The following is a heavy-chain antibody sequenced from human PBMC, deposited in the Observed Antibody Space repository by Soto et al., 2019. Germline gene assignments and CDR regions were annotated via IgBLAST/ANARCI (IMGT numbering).Heavy chain of an antibody. CDR2: IYPGDSDT. J-gene: IGHJ2*01. D-gene: IGHD5-18*01. V-gene: IGHV5-51*01. CDR3: ARHPPTPPALVTWYFDL. CDR1: EDSFTGYW. Sequence: GESLKISCKGSEDSFTGYWIAWVRQKPEKGLEWVGDIYPGDSDTRYSPSFQGHVTISVDKSISTAYLQWSSLKASDTATYYCARHPPTPPALVTWYFDLWGRGTQVTVSS.